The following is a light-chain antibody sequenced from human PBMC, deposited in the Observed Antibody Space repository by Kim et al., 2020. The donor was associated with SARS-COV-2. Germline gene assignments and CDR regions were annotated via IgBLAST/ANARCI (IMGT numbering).Light chain of an antibody. CDR3: QQYGSSPPYT. V-gene: IGKV3-20*01. Sequence: SPGARATLSCRASPSVSSSYLAWYQQKPGQAPRLLSYGASSRGTGVPDRFSGSGSGTDFTLTISRLEPEDFAVYYCQQYGSSPPYTFGQGTKLEI. CDR2: GAS. CDR1: PSVSSSY. J-gene: IGKJ2*01.